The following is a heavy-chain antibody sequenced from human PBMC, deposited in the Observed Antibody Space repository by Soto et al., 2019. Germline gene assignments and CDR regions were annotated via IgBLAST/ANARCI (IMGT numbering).Heavy chain of an antibody. CDR2: ISSGGGSA. J-gene: IGHJ3*01. CDR1: GFTFSTYD. V-gene: IGHV3-23*01. Sequence: EVQLLESGGGLVQPGGSLRLSCAVSGFTFSTYDMSWVRQAPGQGLEWVSGISSGGGSAYYPDSVKDRLTISRDDSKNTLYLQMNSLRAEDTAVYYCAKVVAGSYYSAFDVWGQGSMVIVSS. D-gene: IGHD3-10*01. CDR3: AKVVAGSYYSAFDV.